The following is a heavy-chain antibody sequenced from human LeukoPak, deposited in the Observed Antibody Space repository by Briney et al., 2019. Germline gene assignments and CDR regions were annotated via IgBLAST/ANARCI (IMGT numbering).Heavy chain of an antibody. D-gene: IGHD2-2*02. CDR3: ARVGGYCSSISCYTRNYYYYYYMDV. J-gene: IGHJ6*03. CDR1: GYTFTSYG. Sequence: ASVKVSCKASGYTFTSYGISWVRQAPGQGLEWMGWISAYNGNTNYAQKLQGRVTMTTDTSTSTACMELRSLRSDDTAVYYCARVGGYCSSISCYTRNYYYYYYMDVWGKGTTVTVSS. V-gene: IGHV1-18*01. CDR2: ISAYNGNT.